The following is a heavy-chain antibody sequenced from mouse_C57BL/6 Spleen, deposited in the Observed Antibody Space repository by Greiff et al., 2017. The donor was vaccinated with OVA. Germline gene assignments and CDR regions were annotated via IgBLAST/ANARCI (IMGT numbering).Heavy chain of an antibody. CDR1: GFTFSDYG. Sequence: EVKLVESGGGLVKPGGSLKLSCAASGFTFSDYGMPWVRQAPEKGLEWVAYISSGSSTIYYADTVKGRFTISRDNAKNTLFLQMTSLRSEDTAMYYCARGGTWMDYWGQGTSVTVSS. V-gene: IGHV5-17*01. D-gene: IGHD3-3*01. J-gene: IGHJ4*01. CDR2: ISSGSSTI. CDR3: ARGGTWMDY.